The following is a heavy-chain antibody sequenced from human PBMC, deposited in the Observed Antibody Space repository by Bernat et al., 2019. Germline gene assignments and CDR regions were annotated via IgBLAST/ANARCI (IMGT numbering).Heavy chain of an antibody. D-gene: IGHD4-17*01. CDR2: IYYSGST. J-gene: IGHJ3*02. V-gene: IGHV4-61*01. CDR1: GGSVSSGSYY. Sequence: QVQLQESGPGLVKPSETLSLTCTVSGGSVSSGSYYWSWIRQPPGKGLEWIGYIYYSGSTNYNPSLKSRVTISVDTSKNQFSLKLSSVTAADTAVYYCARRVTTRPDAFDIWGQGTMVTVSS. CDR3: ARRVTTRPDAFDI.